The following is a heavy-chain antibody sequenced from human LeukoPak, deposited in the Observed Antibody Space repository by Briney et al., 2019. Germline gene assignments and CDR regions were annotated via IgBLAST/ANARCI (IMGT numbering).Heavy chain of an antibody. V-gene: IGHV3-23*01. Sequence: GGSLRLSCAASGFTFNSYAMSWVRQAPGKGLEWVSSISGSGGSTYYADSVKGRFTISRDNSKNTLYLQMNSLRAEDTAVYYRAKAGGRGYYFDYWGQGTLVTVSS. CDR2: ISGSGGST. CDR3: AKAGGRGYYFDY. J-gene: IGHJ4*02. D-gene: IGHD3-10*01. CDR1: GFTFNSYA.